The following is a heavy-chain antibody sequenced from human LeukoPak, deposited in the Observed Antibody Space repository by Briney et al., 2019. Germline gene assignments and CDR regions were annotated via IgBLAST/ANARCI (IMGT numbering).Heavy chain of an antibody. CDR3: AKNTTYGDYFSGYSQY. Sequence: GGSLRLSCAASGFSFSRYAMTWVRQAPGKRLEWVSVISGGGDRVDYAESVKGRFTISRDNSRNTLYLQMNRLRAEDTALYYGAKNTTYGDYFSGYSQYWAQGPLVTVS. D-gene: IGHD4-17*01. CDR1: GFSFSRYA. CDR2: ISGGGDRV. J-gene: IGHJ1*01. V-gene: IGHV3-23*01.